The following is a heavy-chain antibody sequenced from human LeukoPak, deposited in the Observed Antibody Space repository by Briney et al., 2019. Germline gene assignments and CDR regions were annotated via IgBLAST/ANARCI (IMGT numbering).Heavy chain of an antibody. CDR2: IYYSGST. D-gene: IGHD1-26*01. CDR1: GGSISSGDYY. Sequence: SETLSLTCTVSGGSISSGDYYWSWIRQPPGKGLEWIGYIYYSGSTYYNPSLKSRVTISVDTSKNQFSLRLSSVTAADTAVYYCARATKQRGRDYYYYGMDVWGQGTTVTVSS. CDR3: ARATKQRGRDYYYYGMDV. J-gene: IGHJ6*02. V-gene: IGHV4-30-4*01.